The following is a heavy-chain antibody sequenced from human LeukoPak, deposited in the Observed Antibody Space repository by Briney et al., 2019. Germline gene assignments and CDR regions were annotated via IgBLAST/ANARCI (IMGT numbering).Heavy chain of an antibody. CDR2: IIPIFGTT. Sequence: SVKVSCKASGGTFSRHAFSWVRQAPGQGLEWMGGIIPIFGTTNYAQKLQGRVTITTNESTSTAYMELSSLRSEDTAVYYCGRHHSSSYPYYYYYYYMDVWGKGTTVTVSS. D-gene: IGHD3-22*01. CDR1: GGTFSRHA. CDR3: GRHHSSSYPYYYYYYYMDV. V-gene: IGHV1-69*05. J-gene: IGHJ6*03.